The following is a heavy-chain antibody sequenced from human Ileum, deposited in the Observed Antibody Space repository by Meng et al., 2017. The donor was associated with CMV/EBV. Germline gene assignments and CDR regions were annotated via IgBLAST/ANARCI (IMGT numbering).Heavy chain of an antibody. J-gene: IGHJ4*02. Sequence: GESLKISCAASGFTFSSYWMHWVRRVPGKGLVWVSRINSDGSSTSYADSVKGRFTVSRDSAKNMLYLQMNSLRAEDTAVYYCAKGGATVKDYWGQGTLVTVSS. CDR2: INSDGSST. CDR3: AKGGATVKDY. V-gene: IGHV3-74*01. D-gene: IGHD4-17*01. CDR1: GFTFSSYW.